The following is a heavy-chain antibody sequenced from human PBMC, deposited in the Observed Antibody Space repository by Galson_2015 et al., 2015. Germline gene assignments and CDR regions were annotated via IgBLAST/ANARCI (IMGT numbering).Heavy chain of an antibody. J-gene: IGHJ4*02. CDR2: IYWDDDK. V-gene: IGHV2-5*02. D-gene: IGHD2-15*01. CDR1: GFSLSTSGVG. Sequence: PALVKPTQTLTLTCTFSGFSLSTSGVGVGWIRQPPGKALEWLALIYWDDDKRYSPSLKSRLTITKDTSKNQVVLTMTNMDPVDTATYYCAHRRPSVYCSGGSCYRGNYFDYWGQGTLVTVSS. CDR3: AHRRPSVYCSGGSCYRGNYFDY.